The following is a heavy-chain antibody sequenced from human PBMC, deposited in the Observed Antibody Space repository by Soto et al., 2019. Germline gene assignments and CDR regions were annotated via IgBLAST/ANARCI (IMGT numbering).Heavy chain of an antibody. CDR1: GFTFSSYS. CDR3: ARGIEAMDIVVVPAAGDYYYYYGMDV. CDR2: ISSSSSYI. Sequence: PGGSLRLSCAASGFTFSSYSMNWVRQAPGKGPEWVSSISSSSSYIYYADSVKGRFTISRDNAKNSLYLQMNSLRAEDTAVYYCARGIEAMDIVVVPAAGDYYYYYGMDVWGQGTTVTVSS. J-gene: IGHJ6*02. V-gene: IGHV3-21*01. D-gene: IGHD2-2*03.